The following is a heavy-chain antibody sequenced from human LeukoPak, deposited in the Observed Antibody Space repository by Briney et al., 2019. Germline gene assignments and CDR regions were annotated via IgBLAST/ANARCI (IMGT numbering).Heavy chain of an antibody. D-gene: IGHD3-10*01. CDR1: GYAFTSYG. Sequence: ASVKVSRKAPGYAFTSYGISWVRQAPGQGLEWMGWISAYNGNTNYAQKLQGRVTMTTDTSTSTAYMELRSLRSDDTAVYYCARFPNMVRGVILLDYWGQGTLVTVSS. CDR2: ISAYNGNT. J-gene: IGHJ4*02. CDR3: ARFPNMVRGVILLDY. V-gene: IGHV1-18*01.